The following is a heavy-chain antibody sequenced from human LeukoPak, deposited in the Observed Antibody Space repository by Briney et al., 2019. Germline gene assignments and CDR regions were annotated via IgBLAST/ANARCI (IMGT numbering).Heavy chain of an antibody. CDR3: ARGVVIAPQTFDY. V-gene: IGHV4-59*01. CDR2: IYYSGST. J-gene: IGHJ4*02. Sequence: ASETLSLTCTVSGESISGFYWTWIRQPPGKGLEWIGYIYYSGSTNYNPSLKSRVTISVDTSKNQFSLKLSSVTAADTAVYYCARGVVIAPQTFDYWGQGTLVTVSS. D-gene: IGHD2-21*01. CDR1: GESISGFY.